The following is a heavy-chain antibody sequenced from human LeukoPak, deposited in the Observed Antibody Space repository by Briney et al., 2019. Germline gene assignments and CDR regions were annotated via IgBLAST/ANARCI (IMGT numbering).Heavy chain of an antibody. V-gene: IGHV3-23*01. CDR3: AKTPPPWTYGGMDV. CDR2: ISGSGGST. D-gene: IGHD3/OR15-3a*01. Sequence: GGSLRLSCAASGFTFSSYAMSWVGQDPGKGLEWVSAISGSGGSTYYADSVKGRFIITRDNSKNTLYLQMNSLRAEDTAVYYCAKTPPPWTYGGMDVWGQGTTVTVSS. J-gene: IGHJ6*02. CDR1: GFTFSSYA.